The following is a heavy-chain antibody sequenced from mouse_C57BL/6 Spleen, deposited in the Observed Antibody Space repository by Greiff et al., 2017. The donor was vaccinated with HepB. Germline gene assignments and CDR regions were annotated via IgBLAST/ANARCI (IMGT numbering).Heavy chain of an antibody. CDR3: ARSRWSD. V-gene: IGHV1-82*01. CDR1: GYAFSSSW. J-gene: IGHJ2*01. CDR2: IYPGDGDT. Sequence: VQLQQSGPELVKPGASVKISCKASGYAFSSSWMNWVKQRPGKGLEWIGRIYPGDGDTNYNGKFKGKATLTADKSSSTAYMQLSSLTSEDSAVYFCARSRWSDWGQGTTLTVSS.